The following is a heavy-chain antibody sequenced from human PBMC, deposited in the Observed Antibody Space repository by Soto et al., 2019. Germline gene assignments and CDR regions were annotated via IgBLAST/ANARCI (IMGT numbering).Heavy chain of an antibody. D-gene: IGHD2-15*01. CDR2: IYYSGST. CDR3: ATYSTTRSFDY. CDR1: GGSISSGGYY. J-gene: IGHJ4*02. V-gene: IGHV4-31*03. Sequence: SETLSLTCSVSGGSISSGGYYLSWIRQHPGKGLEWIGYIYYSGSTYYNPSLKSRVTISVDTSKNQFSLKLSSVTAADTAVYYCATYSTTRSFDYWGQGTLVTVSS.